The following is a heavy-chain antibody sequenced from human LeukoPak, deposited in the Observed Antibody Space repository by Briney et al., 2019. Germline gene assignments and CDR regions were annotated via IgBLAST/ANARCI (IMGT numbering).Heavy chain of an antibody. D-gene: IGHD1-1*01. Sequence: GGSLRLSCAASGFTFKDYWMSWVRQAPGKGPEWVANINKEGNEDHFVDSVKGRFTVSRDNAKNSLFLQMNSLRVEDTAVYYCATYDNWVAGDVWGQGTTVSVSS. CDR1: GFTFKDYW. J-gene: IGHJ6*02. CDR3: ATYDNWVAGDV. CDR2: INKEGNED. V-gene: IGHV3-7*01.